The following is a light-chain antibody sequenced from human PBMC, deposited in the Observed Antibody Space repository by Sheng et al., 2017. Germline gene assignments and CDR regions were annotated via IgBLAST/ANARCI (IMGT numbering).Light chain of an antibody. CDR3: LQHNSYPWT. V-gene: IGKV1-39*01. CDR2: AAS. Sequence: DIQMTQSPSSLSASVGDRVIITCRASQTISSYLNWYQQKPGRAPKALIYAASSLHSGVPSRFSGSGSGTDFTLTISSLQPDDFATYYCLQHNSYPWTFGQGTKVEIK. CDR1: QTISSY. J-gene: IGKJ1*01.